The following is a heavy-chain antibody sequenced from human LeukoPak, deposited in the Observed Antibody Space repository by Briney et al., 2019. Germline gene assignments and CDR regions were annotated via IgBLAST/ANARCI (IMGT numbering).Heavy chain of an antibody. V-gene: IGHV4-4*07. Sequence: PSETLSLTCTVSGGSISSYYWSWIRQPAGKGLEWIGRIYTSASTNYNPSLKSRVTMSVDTSKNQFSLKLSSVTAADTAVYYCARDSMVRGVPYYFDYWGQGTLVTVSS. J-gene: IGHJ4*02. CDR2: IYTSAST. CDR3: ARDSMVRGVPYYFDY. CDR1: GGSISSYY. D-gene: IGHD3-10*01.